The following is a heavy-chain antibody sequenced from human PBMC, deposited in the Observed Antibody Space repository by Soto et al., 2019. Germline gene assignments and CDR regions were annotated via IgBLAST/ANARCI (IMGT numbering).Heavy chain of an antibody. V-gene: IGHV4-59*01. J-gene: IGHJ6*02. CDR2: IDYSGST. CDR1: CGSIISYY. Sequence: SETLSLTCTFSCGSIISYYCSWIRQPPGKGLEWVGYIDYSGSTNYNPSLKSRVTISVDTSKNQFSLKLSYVTAADPAVDFCGTTARGVDTAMVTPYYYYGMDVWGQGTTVTVAS. CDR3: GTTARGVDTAMVTPYYYYGMDV. D-gene: IGHD5-18*01.